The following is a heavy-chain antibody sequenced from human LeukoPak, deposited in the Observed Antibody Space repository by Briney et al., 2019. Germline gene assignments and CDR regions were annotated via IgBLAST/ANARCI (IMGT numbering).Heavy chain of an antibody. CDR3: ARLDGSGMYYFDS. CDR2: IYYSGST. D-gene: IGHD3-22*01. CDR1: GGSINSGDYF. Sequence: SETLSLTCTVSGGSINSGDYFWSWIRQPPGKGLEWLGYIYYSGSTYYNPSLKSRLTISVDTSKNQFSLKLSSVTAVDTAVYYCARLDGSGMYYFDSWGQGTLVTVSS. V-gene: IGHV4-30-4*01. J-gene: IGHJ4*02.